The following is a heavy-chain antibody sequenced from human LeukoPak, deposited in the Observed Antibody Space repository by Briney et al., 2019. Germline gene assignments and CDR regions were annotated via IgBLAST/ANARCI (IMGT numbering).Heavy chain of an antibody. Sequence: SETLSLTCAVYGGSFSGYYWGWIRQPPGKGLEWIGEINHSGSTNYNPSLKSRVTISVDTSKNQFSLKLSSVTAADTAVYYCARRTYTHEYYYDSSGYYPFDYWGQGTLVTVSS. D-gene: IGHD3-22*01. CDR2: INHSGST. CDR1: GGSFSGYY. J-gene: IGHJ4*02. CDR3: ARRTYTHEYYYDSSGYYPFDY. V-gene: IGHV4-34*01.